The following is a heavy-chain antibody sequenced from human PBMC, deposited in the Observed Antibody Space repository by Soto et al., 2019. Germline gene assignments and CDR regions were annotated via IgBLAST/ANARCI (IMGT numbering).Heavy chain of an antibody. Sequence: QVQLQESGPGLVKPSQNLSLTCTVSGGSISSGGYYWSWIRQHPGKGLEWIGYIYYSGSTYYNPSLKSRVTISVDTSKNQFSLKLSSVTAADTAVYYCATTEVKPRDYYMDVWGKGTTVTVSS. CDR3: ATTEVKPRDYYMDV. V-gene: IGHV4-31*03. J-gene: IGHJ6*03. CDR1: GGSISSGGYY. CDR2: IYYSGST.